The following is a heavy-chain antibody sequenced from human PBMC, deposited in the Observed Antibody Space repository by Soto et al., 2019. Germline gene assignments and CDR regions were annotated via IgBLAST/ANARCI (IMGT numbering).Heavy chain of an antibody. CDR1: GGSISSYY. CDR2: IYYSGST. J-gene: IGHJ4*02. Sequence: SETLSLTCTVSGGSISSYYWSWIRQPPGKGLEWIGYIYYSGSTNYNPSLKSRVTISVDTSKNQFSLKVSSVTAADTAVYYCARGTLTTYFDYWGQGTLVTVSS. CDR3: ARGTLTTYFDY. V-gene: IGHV4-59*01.